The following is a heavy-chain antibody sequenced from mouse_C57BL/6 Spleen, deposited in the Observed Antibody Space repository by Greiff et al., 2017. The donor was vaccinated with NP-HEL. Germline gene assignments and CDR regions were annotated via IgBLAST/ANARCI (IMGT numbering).Heavy chain of an antibody. D-gene: IGHD1-1*01. CDR1: GYDFTNYL. Sequence: QVQLQQSGAELVRPGTSVKVSCKASGYDFTNYLIEWVKQRPGQGLEWIGVINPGSGDTKYNEKFKGKATLTADKSSSTAYMQLSSLTSEDSAVYVCARGSTRVSTPMDDWGQGTSVTVSS. CDR3: ARGSTRVSTPMDD. V-gene: IGHV1-54*01. J-gene: IGHJ4*01. CDR2: INPGSGDT.